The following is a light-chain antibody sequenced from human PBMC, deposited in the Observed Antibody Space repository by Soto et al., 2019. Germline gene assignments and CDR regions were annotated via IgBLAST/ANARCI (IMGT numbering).Light chain of an antibody. V-gene: IGKV3D-15*01. J-gene: IGKJ1*01. CDR1: QSVSSN. CDR2: EAS. CDR3: QQYNNWPWT. Sequence: EIVMTQSPATLSVSPGERATLSCRASQSVSSNLAWYQQRPGQAPRLLIYEASTRATGIPARFSGSGSGTDFTLTISSLEPEDFAVYYCQQYNNWPWTFGQGTKVDIK.